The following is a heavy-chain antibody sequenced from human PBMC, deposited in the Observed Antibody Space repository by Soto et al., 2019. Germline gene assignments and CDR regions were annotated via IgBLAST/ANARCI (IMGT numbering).Heavy chain of an antibody. J-gene: IGHJ6*02. Sequence: ASVKVSCKASGYTFTGYYMHWVRQAPGQGLEWMGWINPNSGGTNYAQKFQGWVTMTRDTSISTAYMELSRLRSDDTAVYYCARVGTYWSSTSCSHYYGMDVWGQGTTVTVAS. CDR2: INPNSGGT. CDR1: GYTFTGYY. V-gene: IGHV1-2*04. D-gene: IGHD2-2*01. CDR3: ARVGTYWSSTSCSHYYGMDV.